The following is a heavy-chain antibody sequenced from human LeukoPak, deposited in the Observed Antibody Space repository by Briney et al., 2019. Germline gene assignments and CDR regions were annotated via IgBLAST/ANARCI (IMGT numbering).Heavy chain of an antibody. D-gene: IGHD2-15*01. CDR2: IYSSGTT. J-gene: IGHJ3*02. CDR1: GGSINSGNYY. CDR3: ARDVYSQGYAFDI. V-gene: IGHV4-61*02. Sequence: SETLSLTCTVSGGSINSGNYYWSWIRQPAGKGLEWIGRIYSSGTTNYNPSLKSRVTISVDTSKNHLSLELSSVTAADTAVYYCARDVYSQGYAFDIWGQGTMVTVSS.